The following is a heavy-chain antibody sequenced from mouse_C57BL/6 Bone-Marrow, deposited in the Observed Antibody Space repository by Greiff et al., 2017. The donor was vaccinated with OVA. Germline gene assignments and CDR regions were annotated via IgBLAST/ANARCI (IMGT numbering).Heavy chain of an antibody. J-gene: IGHJ1*03. Sequence: QVQLQQSGAELVKPGASVKLSRKASGYTFTSYWMHWVKQRPGQGLEWIGMIHPNSGSTNYNEKFKSKATLTVDKSSSTAYMQLSSLTSEDSAVYYCARPYYGSSYDWYFDVWGTGTTVTVSS. CDR1: GYTFTSYW. CDR2: IHPNSGST. V-gene: IGHV1-64*01. D-gene: IGHD1-1*01. CDR3: ARPYYGSSYDWYFDV.